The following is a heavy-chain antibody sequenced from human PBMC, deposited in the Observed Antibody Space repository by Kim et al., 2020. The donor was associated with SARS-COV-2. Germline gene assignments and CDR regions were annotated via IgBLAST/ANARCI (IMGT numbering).Heavy chain of an antibody. CDR3: AKVADIVVVPAAPSGAFDI. J-gene: IGHJ3*02. V-gene: IGHV3-23*01. D-gene: IGHD2-2*01. Sequence: RFTISRDNSKNTLYLQMNSLRAEDTAVYYCAKVADIVVVPAAPSGAFDIWGQGTMVTVSS.